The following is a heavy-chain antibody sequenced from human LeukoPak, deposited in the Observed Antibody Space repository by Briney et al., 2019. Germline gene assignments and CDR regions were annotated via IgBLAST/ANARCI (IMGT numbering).Heavy chain of an antibody. CDR1: GYTFTSYG. J-gene: IGHJ4*02. CDR3: ARDSGISHQYYFDY. Sequence: ASVKVSCKASGYTFTSYGISWVRQAPGQGREWMGWISAYNGNTNYAQKFQGRVTITRDTSASTAYMELSSLRSEDTAVYYCARDSGISHQYYFDYWGQGTLSPSPQ. CDR2: ISAYNGNT. V-gene: IGHV1-18*01. D-gene: IGHD1-26*01.